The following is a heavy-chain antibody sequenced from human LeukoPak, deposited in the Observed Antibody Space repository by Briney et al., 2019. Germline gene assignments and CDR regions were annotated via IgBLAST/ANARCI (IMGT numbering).Heavy chain of an antibody. J-gene: IGHJ3*01. CDR3: AKDPNGDYVGAFDF. CDR2: ITSTTSST. D-gene: IGHD4-23*01. Sequence: PGGSLRLSCAASGFTFSIYAMHWVRQAPGKGLEWVSTITSTTSSTSYADSVKGRFTISRDNSKTTLYLQMNSLRAEDSAMYYCAKDPNGDYVGAFDFWGQGALVTVSS. CDR1: GFTFSIYA. V-gene: IGHV3-23*01.